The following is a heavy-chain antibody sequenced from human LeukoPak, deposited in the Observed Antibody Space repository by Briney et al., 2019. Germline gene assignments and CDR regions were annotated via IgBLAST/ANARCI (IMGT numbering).Heavy chain of an antibody. V-gene: IGHV4-4*07. CDR3: AKEGSSGYLLFWDY. CDR1: GGSISSYY. CDR2: IYPSGST. J-gene: IGHJ4*02. D-gene: IGHD3-22*01. Sequence: PSETLSLTCTVSGGSISSYYWSWIRQPAGKGLEWIGRIYPSGSTNYNPSLTSRVTMSVDTSMNQFSLKLSSVTAADTAVYYCAKEGSSGYLLFWDYWGQGTLVTVSS.